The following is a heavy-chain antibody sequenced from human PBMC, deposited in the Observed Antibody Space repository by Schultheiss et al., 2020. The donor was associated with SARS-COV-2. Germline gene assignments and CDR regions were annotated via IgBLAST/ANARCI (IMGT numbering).Heavy chain of an antibody. CDR1: GFTFSSYG. Sequence: GGSLRLSCAASGFTFSSYGMGWVRQAPGKGLEWVSGISGSGGGTYYADSVKGRFTISRDNSKNTLYLQMNSLRAEDTAVYYCARDLMSSSWYETYYGMDVWGQGTTVTVSS. D-gene: IGHD6-13*01. CDR2: ISGSGGGT. J-gene: IGHJ6*02. CDR3: ARDLMSSSWYETYYGMDV. V-gene: IGHV3-23*01.